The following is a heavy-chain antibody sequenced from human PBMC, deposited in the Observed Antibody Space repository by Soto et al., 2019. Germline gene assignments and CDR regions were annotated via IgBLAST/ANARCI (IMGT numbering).Heavy chain of an antibody. Sequence: QLQLQESGPGLVKPSETLSLTCTVSGGSISSSSYYWGWIRQPPGKGLEWIGSIYYSGSTYYNPSLKSRVTISVDTSKNQFSLKLSSVTAADTAVYYCARNLLVTTVTFDYWGQGTLVTVSS. CDR3: ARNLLVTTVTFDY. CDR2: IYYSGST. J-gene: IGHJ4*02. CDR1: GGSISSSSYY. V-gene: IGHV4-39*01. D-gene: IGHD4-4*01.